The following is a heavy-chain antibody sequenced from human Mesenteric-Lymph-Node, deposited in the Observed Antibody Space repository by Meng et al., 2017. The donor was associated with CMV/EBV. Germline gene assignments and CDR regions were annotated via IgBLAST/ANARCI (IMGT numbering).Heavy chain of an antibody. CDR1: GFTFSSYA. CDR2: SSDSSGTT. V-gene: IGHV3-23*01. D-gene: IGHD5-24*01. CDR3: AKGADGYFPDY. Sequence: GGSLRLSCAASGFTFSSYAMSWVRQAPGKGLEWVSGSSDSSGTTYYAASVKGRFTISRDNSKNMLYLQMNSLRAEDTAVYYCAKGADGYFPDYWGQGTLVTVSS. J-gene: IGHJ4*02.